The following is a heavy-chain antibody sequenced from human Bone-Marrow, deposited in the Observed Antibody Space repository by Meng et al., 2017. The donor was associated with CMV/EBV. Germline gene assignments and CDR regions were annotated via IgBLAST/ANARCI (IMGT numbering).Heavy chain of an antibody. V-gene: IGHV1-18*01. CDR2: ISAYNGNT. CDR3: ARERYGSSAHYYYYYGMDV. CDR1: VYTFTSYC. J-gene: IGHJ6*02. D-gene: IGHD6-6*01. Sequence: ASVKVSCKASVYTFTSYCISLVRQAPGQGLEWMEWISAYNGNTNYAQKLQGRVTMTTDTSTSTAYMELRSLRSDDTAVYYCARERYGSSAHYYYYYGMDVWGQGTTVTVSS.